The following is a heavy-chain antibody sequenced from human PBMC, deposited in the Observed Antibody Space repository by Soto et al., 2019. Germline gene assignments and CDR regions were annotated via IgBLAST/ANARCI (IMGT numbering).Heavy chain of an antibody. CDR1: GFTFSSYG. J-gene: IGHJ4*02. CDR2: IWYDGTDK. V-gene: IGHV3-33*07. Sequence: GGSLRLSCAASGFTFSSYGMYWVRQAPGKGLEWVAAIWYDGTDKYYADSVKGRFTISRDNSKNTLYLQMNSLRAEDTAVYYCARDVAAAGFYYFDYWGQGTLVTVSS. D-gene: IGHD6-13*01. CDR3: ARDVAAAGFYYFDY.